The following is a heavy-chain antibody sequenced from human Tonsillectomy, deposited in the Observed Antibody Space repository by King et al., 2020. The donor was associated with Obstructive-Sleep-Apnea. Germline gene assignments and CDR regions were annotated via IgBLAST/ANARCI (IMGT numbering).Heavy chain of an antibody. CDR1: GGSISSSNW. V-gene: IGHV4-4*02. D-gene: IGHD1-1*01. CDR2: IFHSGST. CDR3: ARFSPYVQKRMDV. J-gene: IGHJ6*02. Sequence: QLQESGPGMVKPSGTLSLTCAVSGGSISSSNWWSWVRQPPGKGLEWIGEIFHSGSTNYNTSLKSRVTISVDKSNNQFSLKLSSVTAADTAVYYCARFSPYVQKRMDVWGQGTTVTVSS.